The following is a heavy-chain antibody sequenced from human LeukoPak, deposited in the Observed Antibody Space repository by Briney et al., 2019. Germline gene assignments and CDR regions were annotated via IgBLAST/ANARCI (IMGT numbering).Heavy chain of an antibody. CDR1: GYTFTSYS. V-gene: IGHV1-18*01. Sequence: GASVKVSCKASGYTFTSYSISWVRQAPGRGLEWMGWISAYNGNTNYAQKLQGRVTMTTDTSTSTAYMELRSLRSDDTAVYYCARDNSIADRGWWFDPWGQGTLVTVSS. J-gene: IGHJ5*02. D-gene: IGHD4-23*01. CDR3: ARDNSIADRGWWFDP. CDR2: ISAYNGNT.